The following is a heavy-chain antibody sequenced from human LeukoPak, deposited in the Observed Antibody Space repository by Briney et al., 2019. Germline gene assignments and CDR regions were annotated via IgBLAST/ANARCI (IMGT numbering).Heavy chain of an antibody. Sequence: GGSLRLSCAASGFTFSSYAMHGVREARGKVLEWVAVISYGGSNKYYADSVKGRFTISRDNSKTTLYLQMNSLRAEDTAVYYCARAAGGYSTSRFDYWGQGTLVTVSS. CDR3: ARAAGGYSTSRFDY. CDR1: GFTFSSYA. J-gene: IGHJ4*02. V-gene: IGHV3-30-3*01. CDR2: ISYGGSNK. D-gene: IGHD5-12*01.